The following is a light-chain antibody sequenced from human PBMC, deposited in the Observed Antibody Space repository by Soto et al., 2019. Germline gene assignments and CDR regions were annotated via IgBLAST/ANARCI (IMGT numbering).Light chain of an antibody. CDR3: QQYNNWPRT. Sequence: EIVIMQSPATLSVSPGESVTLSCRASQLFSSNLAWYQHKPGQAPRLLIYGVSTRDTGVPDRFSGSASGTEFTLTISSLQSEDLAVYYCQQYNNWPRTFGQGTRLEI. J-gene: IGKJ5*01. V-gene: IGKV3-15*01. CDR2: GVS. CDR1: QLFSSN.